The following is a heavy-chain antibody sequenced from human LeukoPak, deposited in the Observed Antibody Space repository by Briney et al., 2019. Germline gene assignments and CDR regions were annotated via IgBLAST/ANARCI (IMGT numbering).Heavy chain of an antibody. D-gene: IGHD2-2*01. Sequence: GGSLRLSCAASAFTVSSNYMNWVRQAPGKGLEWVSVMYSGGSTFYGDSVKGRFTISRDNSMNTLYLQMNSLRVDDTAVYYCAREQVVVGRGYYGMDVWGQGTTVTVSS. CDR1: AFTVSSNY. V-gene: IGHV3-66*01. CDR2: MYSGGST. J-gene: IGHJ6*02. CDR3: AREQVVVGRGYYGMDV.